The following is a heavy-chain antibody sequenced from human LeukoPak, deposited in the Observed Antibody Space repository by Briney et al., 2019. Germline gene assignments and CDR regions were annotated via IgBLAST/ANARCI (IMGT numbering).Heavy chain of an antibody. J-gene: IGHJ4*02. V-gene: IGHV1-2*02. CDR1: GYTFTGYY. Sequence: GASVKVSCKASGYTFTGYYMHWVRQAPGQGLEWMGWINPDSGAANYALNFQGRVTMTRDTSISTAYMDLTRLKSGDTAIYYCARAPITMIVVAQFDHWGQGTLVTVSS. CDR2: INPDSGAA. CDR3: ARAPITMIVVAQFDH. D-gene: IGHD3-22*01.